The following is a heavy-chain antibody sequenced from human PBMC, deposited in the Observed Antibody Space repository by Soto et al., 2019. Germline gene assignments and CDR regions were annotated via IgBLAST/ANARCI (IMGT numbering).Heavy chain of an antibody. CDR1: GFTFSTYG. Sequence: QVQLVESGGGVVQPGRSLRLSCAASGFTFSTYGMHWVRQAPGKGLEWVAVISYDGVNKYYADSVKGRFTISRDNSKNTLYLQMNSLRADDTAVYYCSTSVYNWNDGYFDYWGQGTLVTVSS. CDR3: STSVYNWNDGYFDY. J-gene: IGHJ4*02. V-gene: IGHV3-30*03. D-gene: IGHD1-1*01. CDR2: ISYDGVNK.